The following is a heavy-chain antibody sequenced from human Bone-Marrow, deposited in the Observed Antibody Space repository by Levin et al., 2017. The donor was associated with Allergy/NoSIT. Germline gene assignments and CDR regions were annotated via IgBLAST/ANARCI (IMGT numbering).Heavy chain of an antibody. V-gene: IGHV3-53*01. Sequence: GESLKISCGASGFTVSSSYMTWVRQAPGKGLEWVSIIYSGGRTYFADSVKGRFTISRDISKNTVSLEMNSLRSDDTAVYYCARAGGSGSYVVPGHSLDVWGQGTSVTVSS. CDR1: GFTVSSSY. CDR2: IYSGGRT. D-gene: IGHD3-10*01. J-gene: IGHJ6*02. CDR3: ARAGGSGSYVVPGHSLDV.